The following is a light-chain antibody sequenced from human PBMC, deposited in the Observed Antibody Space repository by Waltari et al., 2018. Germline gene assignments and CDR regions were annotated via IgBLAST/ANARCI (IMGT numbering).Light chain of an antibody. CDR1: ETVVDNS. J-gene: IGKJ1*01. V-gene: IGKV3-20*01. Sequence: EIVLTQSPGTLSSSPGERATLSCRASETVVDNSLAWFQQKPGQAPRLRIYSASTRATGIPDRFSGSGSGTDFSLTITRLESADFAVYHCQQYGSAPWTFGQGTKVEIK. CDR2: SAS. CDR3: QQYGSAPWT.